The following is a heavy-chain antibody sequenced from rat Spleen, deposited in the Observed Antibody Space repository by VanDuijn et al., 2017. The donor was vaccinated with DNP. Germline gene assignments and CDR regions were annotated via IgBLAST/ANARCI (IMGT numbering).Heavy chain of an antibody. CDR2: IDYDGSST. Sequence: EVQLVESGGGLVQPGRSLKLSCAASGFTFSAYYMAWVRQAPAKGLEWVAYIDYDGSSTFYRDSVKGRFTISRDNAGNTLYLQMDSLRSEDTATYYCARPDSWGQGVMVTVSS. V-gene: IGHV5-7*01. J-gene: IGHJ2*01. CDR1: GFTFSAYY. CDR3: ARPDS.